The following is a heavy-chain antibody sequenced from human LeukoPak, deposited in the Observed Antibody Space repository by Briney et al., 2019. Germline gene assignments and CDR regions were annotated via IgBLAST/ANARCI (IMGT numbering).Heavy chain of an antibody. D-gene: IGHD3-10*01. CDR1: GYTFTSYD. CDR3: ARFGTGLYYYYYGMDV. CDR2: MNPNSGST. Sequence: GASVKVSCKASGYTFTSYDINWVRQATGQGLEWMGWMNPNSGSTGYAQKFQGRVTMTRNTSISTAYMELSSLRSEDTAVYYCARFGTGLYYYYYGMDVWGQGTTVTVSS. J-gene: IGHJ6*02. V-gene: IGHV1-8*01.